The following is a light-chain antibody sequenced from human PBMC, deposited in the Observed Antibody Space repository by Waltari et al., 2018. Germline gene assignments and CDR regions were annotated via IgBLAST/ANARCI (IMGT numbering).Light chain of an antibody. CDR1: QSVSRT. CDR2: DAS. CDR3: QKYGTLPAT. Sequence: EIVLTQSPGTLSLSPGERATLSCRASQSVSRTLAWYQQKPVQAPRLLIYDASSRATGIPDRVSGSGSGTDFSLTISRLEPEDFAVYYCQKYGTLPATFGQGTKVEIK. V-gene: IGKV3-20*01. J-gene: IGKJ1*01.